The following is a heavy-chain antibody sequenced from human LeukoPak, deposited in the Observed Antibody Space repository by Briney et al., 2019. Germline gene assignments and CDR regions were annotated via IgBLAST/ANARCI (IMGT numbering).Heavy chain of an antibody. CDR1: GGSFSGYY. CDR2: INHSGST. D-gene: IGHD1-7*01. V-gene: IGHV4-34*01. Sequence: SETLSLTCAVYGGSFSGYYWSWIRQPPGKGLEWIGEINHSGSTNYNPSLKSRVTISVDTSKNQFSLKLSSVTAADTAVYYCASTNWNYYGGWFDPWGQGTLVTVSS. J-gene: IGHJ5*02. CDR3: ASTNWNYYGGWFDP.